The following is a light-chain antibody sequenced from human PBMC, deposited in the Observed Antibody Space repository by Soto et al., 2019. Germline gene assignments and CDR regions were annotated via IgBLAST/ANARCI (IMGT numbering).Light chain of an antibody. V-gene: IGKV4-1*01. CDR2: CAS. Sequence: DIVMTQSPDSLTVSLGERATINCKSSQSILYNSNNKNYLAWYQQKAGQPPKLLIYCASTREYGVPDRFSGSGSGTDFTLTISSLQAEDVAVYYCQQDHDTHRTFGQGTKVEIK. CDR3: QQDHDTHRT. CDR1: QSILYNSNNKNY. J-gene: IGKJ1*01.